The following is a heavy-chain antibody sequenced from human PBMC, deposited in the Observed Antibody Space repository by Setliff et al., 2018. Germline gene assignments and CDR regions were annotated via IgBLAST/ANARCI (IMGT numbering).Heavy chain of an antibody. CDR3: AKVNRGPYCGGDCSLDY. Sequence: PGGSLRLSCAASGFTFSSYAMSWVRQAPGKGLEWVSAISGSGGSTYYADSVKGRFTISRDNYKNTLYLQRNSLRAEDTAVYYCAKVNRGPYCGGDCSLDYWGQGTLVTVSS. CDR2: ISGSGGST. J-gene: IGHJ4*02. CDR1: GFTFSSYA. D-gene: IGHD2-21*02. V-gene: IGHV3-23*01.